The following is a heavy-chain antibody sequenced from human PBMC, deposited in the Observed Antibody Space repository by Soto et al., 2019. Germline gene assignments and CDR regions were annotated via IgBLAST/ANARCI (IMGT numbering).Heavy chain of an antibody. Sequence: QVQLQESGPGLVKPSETLSLTCTVSGGSVSSGSFYWSWIRQPPGKGLEWIANIYYSGRTNYNSSLNSRVSMSVDTSKNLFSLNLTSLTAADTAVYYCAREWLGGLGHYFDVWGRGNLVTVSS. CDR2: IYYSGRT. J-gene: IGHJ2*01. CDR3: AREWLGGLGHYFDV. V-gene: IGHV4-61*01. CDR1: GGSVSSGSFY. D-gene: IGHD3-10*01.